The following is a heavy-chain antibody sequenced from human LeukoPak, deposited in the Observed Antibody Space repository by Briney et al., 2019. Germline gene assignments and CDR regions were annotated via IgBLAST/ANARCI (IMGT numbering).Heavy chain of an antibody. CDR3: ARHLRGVRGTFDY. D-gene: IGHD3-10*01. J-gene: IGHJ4*02. V-gene: IGHV3-48*03. CDR2: ISSSGSTI. CDR1: GFTVSSNY. Sequence: GGSLRLSCAASGFTVSSNYMNWVRQAPGKGLEWVSYISSSGSTIYYADSVRGRFTISRDNAKNSLYLQMNSLRAEDTATYFCARHLRGVRGTFDYWGQGTLVTVSS.